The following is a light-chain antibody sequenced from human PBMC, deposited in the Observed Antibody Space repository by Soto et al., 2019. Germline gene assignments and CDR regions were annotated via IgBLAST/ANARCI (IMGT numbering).Light chain of an antibody. Sequence: EIVMTQSPATRSVSPGERATLSCRASQSVSSNLAWYQQKPGQAPRILIYGASTRATGIPARFSGSGSGTEFTLTISSLQSEDFAVYYCQQYNNWPRTFGQGTKVEIK. J-gene: IGKJ1*01. CDR3: QQYNNWPRT. CDR2: GAS. V-gene: IGKV3-15*01. CDR1: QSVSSN.